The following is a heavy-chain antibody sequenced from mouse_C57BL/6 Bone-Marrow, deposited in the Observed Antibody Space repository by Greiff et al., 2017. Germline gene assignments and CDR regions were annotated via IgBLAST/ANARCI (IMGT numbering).Heavy chain of an antibody. CDR2: ISYDGSN. J-gene: IGHJ2*01. CDR1: GYSITSGYY. V-gene: IGHV3-6*01. CDR3: ARDPYYGSGSDY. Sequence: VQLVESGPGLVKPSQSLTLTCSVTGYSITSGYYWNWIRQFPGNKLEWMGYISYDGSNNYKPSLKNRISITRDTSKNLFFLKLKSVTTEDTATYYCARDPYYGSGSDYWGQGTTLTVSS. D-gene: IGHD1-1*01.